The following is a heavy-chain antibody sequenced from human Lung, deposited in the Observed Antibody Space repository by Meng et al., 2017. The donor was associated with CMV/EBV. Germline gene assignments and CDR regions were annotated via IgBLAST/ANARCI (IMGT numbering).Heavy chain of an antibody. CDR3: AREVGAPYFDL. CDR1: GSSITSAYY. D-gene: IGHD1-26*01. V-gene: IGHV4-38-2*02. J-gene: IGHJ3*01. CDR2: IFHRGNA. Sequence: SETLSLXCNVSGSSITSAYYWAWIRQPPGKRLEWIGSIFHRGNAYYLPSLNSRLTISVDTSKNQFSLKLNSVTAADTAIYYCAREVGAPYFDLWGQGTMVTFSS.